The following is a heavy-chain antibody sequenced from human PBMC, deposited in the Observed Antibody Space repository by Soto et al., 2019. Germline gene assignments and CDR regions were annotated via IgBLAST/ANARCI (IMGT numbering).Heavy chain of an antibody. D-gene: IGHD6-13*01. J-gene: IGHJ5*02. V-gene: IGHV4-59*01. CDR2: IYYSGST. Sequence: SETLSLTCTVSGGSISSYYWSWIRQPPGKGLEWIGYIYYSGSTNYNPSLRSRVTISVDTSKNQFSLKLSSVTAADTAVYYCARDRTAGTRGNWFDPWGQGTLVTVSS. CDR1: GGSISSYY. CDR3: ARDRTAGTRGNWFDP.